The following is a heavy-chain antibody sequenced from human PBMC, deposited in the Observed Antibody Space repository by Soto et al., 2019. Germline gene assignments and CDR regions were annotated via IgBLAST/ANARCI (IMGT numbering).Heavy chain of an antibody. Sequence: GGSLRLSCAASGFTFDDYAMHWVRQAPGKGLEWVSGISWNSGSIGYADSVKGRFTISRDNAKNSLYLQMNSLRAEDTALYYCAKDVIAAAGTAFDIWGQGTMVTVSS. J-gene: IGHJ3*02. D-gene: IGHD6-13*01. V-gene: IGHV3-9*01. CDR1: GFTFDDYA. CDR2: ISWNSGSI. CDR3: AKDVIAAAGTAFDI.